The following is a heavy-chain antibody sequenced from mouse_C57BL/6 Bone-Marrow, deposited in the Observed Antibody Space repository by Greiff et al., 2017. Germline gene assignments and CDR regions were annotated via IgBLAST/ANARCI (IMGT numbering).Heavy chain of an antibody. CDR1: GYTFTDHS. J-gene: IGHJ2*01. Sequence: QVQLQQSDAELVKPGASVKISCKASGYTFTDHSIHWMKQRPEQGLEWIGYIYPRDGSTKYNEKFKGKATLTADKSSSTAYMQLNSLTSEDSAVYFCARSRLLTVVGSHFDYWGQGTTLTVSS. CDR3: ARSRLLTVVGSHFDY. CDR2: IYPRDGST. D-gene: IGHD1-1*01. V-gene: IGHV1-78*01.